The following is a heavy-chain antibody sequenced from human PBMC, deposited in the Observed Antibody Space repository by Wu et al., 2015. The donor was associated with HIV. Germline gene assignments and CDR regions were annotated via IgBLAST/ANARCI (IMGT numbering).Heavy chain of an antibody. CDR3: ARDGGRGYNYASLDY. V-gene: IGHV1-69*05. Sequence: QVQLLQSGAEVKKPGSSVKVSCKTSEGRFTSYAISWVRQAPGQGLEWVGGIIPLFGLTNYTQKFQGRVTMTRDTSTSTVYMKLSGLRSEDTAIYYCARDGGRGYNYASLDYWGQGTLITVSS. CDR1: EGRFTSYA. CDR2: IIPLFGLT. J-gene: IGHJ4*02. D-gene: IGHD5-18*01.